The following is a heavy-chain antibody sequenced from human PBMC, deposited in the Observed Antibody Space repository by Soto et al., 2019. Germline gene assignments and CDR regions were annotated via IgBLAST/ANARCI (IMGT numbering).Heavy chain of an antibody. Sequence: SETLSLTCTVSGGSISSGDYYRSWIRQPPGKGLEWIGYIYYSGSTYYNPSLKSRVTISVDTSKNQFSLKLSSVTAADTAVYYCARALYSSFPRYYYYGMDVWGQGTTVTVSS. J-gene: IGHJ6*02. D-gene: IGHD4-4*01. CDR2: IYYSGST. CDR1: GGSISSGDYY. CDR3: ARALYSSFPRYYYYGMDV. V-gene: IGHV4-30-4*01.